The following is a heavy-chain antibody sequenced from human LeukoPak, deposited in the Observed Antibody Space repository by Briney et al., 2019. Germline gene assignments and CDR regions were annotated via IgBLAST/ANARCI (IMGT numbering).Heavy chain of an antibody. D-gene: IGHD6-19*01. CDR2: ISSSSSYI. J-gene: IGHJ4*02. CDR3: ATHDPYSSGWYSSSDY. Sequence: GGSLRLSCAASGFTFSSYEMNWVRQAPGKGLEWVSSISSSSSYIYYADSVKGRFTISRGNAKNSLYLQMNSLRAEDTAVYYCATHDPYSSGWYSSSDYWGQGTLVTVSS. V-gene: IGHV3-21*01. CDR1: GFTFSSYE.